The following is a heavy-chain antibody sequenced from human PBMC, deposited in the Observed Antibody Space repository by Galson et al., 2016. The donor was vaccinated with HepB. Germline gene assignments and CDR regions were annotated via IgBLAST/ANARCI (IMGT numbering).Heavy chain of an antibody. J-gene: IGHJ4*02. CDR2: IYSGGTT. D-gene: IGHD2-8*01. CDR3: ARDPPAAGSRTWG. V-gene: IGHV3-53*01. CDR1: GLTVSNNY. Sequence: SLRLSCAISGLTVSNNYVRWVRQAPGKGLEWVSLIYSGGTTHYADSVKGRFTISRDKSKNTLFLQMNSLRADDTAVYYCARDPPAAGSRTWGWGQGTLVTVSS.